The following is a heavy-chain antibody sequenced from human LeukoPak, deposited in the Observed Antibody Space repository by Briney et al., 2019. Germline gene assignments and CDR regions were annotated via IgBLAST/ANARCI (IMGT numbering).Heavy chain of an antibody. J-gene: IGHJ4*02. CDR2: INPNSGGT. CDR1: GYTFTGYY. CDR3: ARDPEYCSGGSCHSEPFDY. Sequence: ASVKVSCKASGYTFTGYYMHWVRQAPGHGLEWMGWINPNSGGTNYAQKFQGRVTMTRDTSISTAYMELSRLRSDDTAVYYCARDPEYCSGGSCHSEPFDYWGQGTLVTVSS. D-gene: IGHD2-15*01. V-gene: IGHV1-2*02.